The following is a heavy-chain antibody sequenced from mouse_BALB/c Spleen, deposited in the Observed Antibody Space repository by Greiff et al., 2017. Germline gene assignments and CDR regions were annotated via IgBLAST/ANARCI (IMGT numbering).Heavy chain of an antibody. CDR2: ISYSGST. CDR1: GDSITSGY. CDR3: AGYDDWGFAY. J-gene: IGHJ3*01. D-gene: IGHD2-4*01. V-gene: IGHV3-8*02. Sequence: EVQLQQSGPSLVKPSQTLSLTCSVTGDSITSGYWNWIRKFPGHKLEYMGYISYSGSTYYNPSLKSRISIPRDTSKNQYYLQLNSVTTEDTATYYCAGYDDWGFAYWGQGTLVTVSA.